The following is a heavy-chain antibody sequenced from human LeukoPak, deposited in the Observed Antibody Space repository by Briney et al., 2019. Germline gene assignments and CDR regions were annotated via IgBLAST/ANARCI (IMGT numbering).Heavy chain of an antibody. CDR2: ISGSGGST. CDR1: GFTFSSYA. J-gene: IGHJ5*02. CDR3: AKRDGYNPNWFDP. D-gene: IGHD5-24*01. V-gene: IGHV3-23*01. Sequence: PGXSLRLSCAASGFTFSSYAMSWVRQAPGKGLEWVSAISGSGGSTYYADSVKGRFTISRDKYKNTVYMQMNSLRAEDTAVYYCAKRDGYNPNWFDPWGQGTLVTVSS.